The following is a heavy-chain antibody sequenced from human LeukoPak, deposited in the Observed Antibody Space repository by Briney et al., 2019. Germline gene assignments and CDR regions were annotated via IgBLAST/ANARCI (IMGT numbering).Heavy chain of an antibody. CDR3: ARARDIVVVVAAPHWFDP. Sequence: PGRSLRLSCAASGFTFSSYAMHWVRQAPGKGLERVAVISYDGSNKYYADSVKGRFTISRDNSKNTLYLQMNSLRAEDTAVYYCARARDIVVVVAAPHWFDPWGQGTLVTVSS. J-gene: IGHJ5*02. V-gene: IGHV3-30*04. CDR1: GFTFSSYA. CDR2: ISYDGSNK. D-gene: IGHD2-15*01.